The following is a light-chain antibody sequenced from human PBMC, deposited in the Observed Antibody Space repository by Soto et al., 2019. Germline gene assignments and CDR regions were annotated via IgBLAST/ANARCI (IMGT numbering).Light chain of an antibody. V-gene: IGKV3-11*01. CDR1: QSISNH. CDR2: DAS. CDR3: QHRSNWLT. Sequence: ENVLTQSPVTLSLSPGERATLSCRASQSISNHLAWYQQKPGQAPRLLIYDASKRATGIPARFSGSGSGTDFTNTISSLEPAEFAVYYCQHRSNWLTFGGGTKVEI. J-gene: IGKJ4*01.